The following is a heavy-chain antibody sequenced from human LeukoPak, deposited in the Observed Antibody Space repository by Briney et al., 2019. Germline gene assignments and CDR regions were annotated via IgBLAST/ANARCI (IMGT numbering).Heavy chain of an antibody. V-gene: IGHV4-38-2*02. CDR2: IYHSGST. CDR1: GYSISSGYY. Sequence: PSETLSLTCAVSGYSISSGYYWGWIRQPSGKGLEWIGSIYHSGSTYYNPSLKSRVTISVDTSKNQFSLKLSSVTAADTAVYYCARDTLDSGYPWAFDIWGQGTMVTVSS. J-gene: IGHJ3*02. D-gene: IGHD5-12*01. CDR3: ARDTLDSGYPWAFDI.